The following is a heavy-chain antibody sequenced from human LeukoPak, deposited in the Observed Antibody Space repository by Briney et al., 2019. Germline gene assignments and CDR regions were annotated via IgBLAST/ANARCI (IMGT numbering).Heavy chain of an antibody. CDR1: GFTFSSYA. Sequence: GGSLRLSCAASGFTFSSYAMSWVRQAPGKGLEWVSGISGSGDIKVYADSVKGRFTISRDNSKNTLYLQMNSLRAEDTAVYFCAKNAGTSFTVHAFDIWGQGTMVTVSS. V-gene: IGHV3-23*01. CDR2: ISGSGDIK. J-gene: IGHJ3*02. CDR3: AKNAGTSFTVHAFDI. D-gene: IGHD3-10*01.